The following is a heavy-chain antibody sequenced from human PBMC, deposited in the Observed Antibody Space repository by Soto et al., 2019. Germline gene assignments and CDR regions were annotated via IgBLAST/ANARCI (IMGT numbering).Heavy chain of an antibody. CDR3: AKTDMSGSYDY. CDR1: GFTFSGYG. D-gene: IGHD1-26*01. V-gene: IGHV3-30*18. J-gene: IGHJ4*02. CDR2: ISYDGTDK. Sequence: QVQLVESGGGVVQPGRSLRLSCVASGFTFSGYGMHWVRQAPGQGLEWVALISYDGTDKDYADSVKGRCTISRDNSKNTLYLQMNSLRAEDTAMYYCAKTDMSGSYDYWGQGTLVTFSS.